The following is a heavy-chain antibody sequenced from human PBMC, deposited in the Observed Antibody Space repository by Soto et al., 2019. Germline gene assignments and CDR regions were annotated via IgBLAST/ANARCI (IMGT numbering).Heavy chain of an antibody. Sequence: SVKVSCKXSGGTFSSYAISWVRQAPGQGLEWMGGIIPIFGTANYAQKFQGRVTITADKSTSTAYMELSSLRSEDTAVYYCASGYCSGGSCYPYDAFDIWGQGTMVTVSS. V-gene: IGHV1-69*06. CDR3: ASGYCSGGSCYPYDAFDI. J-gene: IGHJ3*02. CDR2: IIPIFGTA. CDR1: GGTFSSYA. D-gene: IGHD2-15*01.